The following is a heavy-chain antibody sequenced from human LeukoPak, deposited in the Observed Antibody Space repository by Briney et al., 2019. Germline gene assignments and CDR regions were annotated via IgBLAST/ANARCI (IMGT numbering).Heavy chain of an antibody. V-gene: IGHV3-74*01. D-gene: IGHD2-15*01. J-gene: IGHJ5*02. CDR1: GFTFSSYW. CDR3: ARGTRVAATPGWFDP. CDR2: INSDGSST. Sequence: HPGGSLRLSCAASGFTFSSYWMHWVRQAPGKGLVWVSRINSDGSSTSYADSVKGRFTISRDNAKNTLYLQMNSLRAEDTAGYYCARGTRVAATPGWFDPWGQGTLVTVSS.